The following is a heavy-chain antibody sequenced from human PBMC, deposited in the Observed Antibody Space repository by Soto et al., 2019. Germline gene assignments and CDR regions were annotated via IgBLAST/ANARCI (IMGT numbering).Heavy chain of an antibody. Sequence: SETLSLTCTVSGGSISSYYWSWIRQPPGKGLEWIGYIYYSGSTNYNPSLKSRVTISVDTSKNQFSLKLSSVTAADTAVYYCARDGPHGGSYPYYFDYWGQGTLVTVSA. CDR2: IYYSGST. CDR3: ARDGPHGGSYPYYFDY. V-gene: IGHV4-59*01. D-gene: IGHD1-26*01. CDR1: GGSISSYY. J-gene: IGHJ4*02.